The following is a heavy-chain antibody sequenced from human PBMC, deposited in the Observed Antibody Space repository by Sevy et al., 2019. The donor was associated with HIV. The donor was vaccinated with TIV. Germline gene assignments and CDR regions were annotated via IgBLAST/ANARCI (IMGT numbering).Heavy chain of an antibody. Sequence: GGSLRLSCAASGFTFSSYWMSWVRQAPGKGLEWVANIKQDGSEKYYVDSVKGRFTISRDNAKNSLYLQMNSLRAEDTAVYYCARDLYSSGWYYVGYFDYWGQGTLVTVSS. J-gene: IGHJ4*02. D-gene: IGHD6-19*01. CDR3: ARDLYSSGWYYVGYFDY. CDR1: GFTFSSYW. V-gene: IGHV3-7*01. CDR2: IKQDGSEK.